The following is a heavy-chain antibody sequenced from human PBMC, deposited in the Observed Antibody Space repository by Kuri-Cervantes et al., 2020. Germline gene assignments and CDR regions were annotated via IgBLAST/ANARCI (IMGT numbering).Heavy chain of an antibody. Sequence: GESLKISCAASGFTFSSYGMHWVRQAPGKGLEWVAVISYDGSNKYYADSVKGRFTISRDNAKNSLYLQMNSLRAEDTAVYYCARESGRNYDFWSGHYYYYYYMDVWGKGTTVTVSS. CDR2: ISYDGSNK. J-gene: IGHJ6*03. CDR1: GFTFSSYG. D-gene: IGHD3-3*01. CDR3: ARESGRNYDFWSGHYYYYYYMDV. V-gene: IGHV3-30*03.